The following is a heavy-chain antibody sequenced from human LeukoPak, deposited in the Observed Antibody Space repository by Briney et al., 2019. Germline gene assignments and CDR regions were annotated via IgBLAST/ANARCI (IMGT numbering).Heavy chain of an antibody. J-gene: IGHJ4*02. CDR1: GFTFSSHE. D-gene: IGHD3-16*01. CDR2: ISSTGSLK. V-gene: IGHV3-48*03. Sequence: GGSLRLSCAASGFTFSSHEMNWVRQAPGKGLEWVSYISSTGSLKYYADSVKGRSTISRDNVRNSLYLQMNSLRVDDTAVYYCARDGAPRTDYWGQGTLVTVSS. CDR3: ARDGAPRTDY.